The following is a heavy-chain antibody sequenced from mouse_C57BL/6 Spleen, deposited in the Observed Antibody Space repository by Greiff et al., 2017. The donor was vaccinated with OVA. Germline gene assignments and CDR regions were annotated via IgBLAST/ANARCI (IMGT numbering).Heavy chain of an antibody. D-gene: IGHD2-5*01. CDR2: IWGVGST. Sequence: QVQLKESGPGLVAPSQSLSITCTVSGFSLTSYGVDWVRQSPGKGLEWLGVIWGVGSTNYNSALKSRLSISKDNSKSQVFLKMNSLQTDDTAMYYCATYSNSDYYAMDYWGQGTSVTVSS. CDR1: GFSLTSYG. V-gene: IGHV2-6*01. J-gene: IGHJ4*01. CDR3: ATYSNSDYYAMDY.